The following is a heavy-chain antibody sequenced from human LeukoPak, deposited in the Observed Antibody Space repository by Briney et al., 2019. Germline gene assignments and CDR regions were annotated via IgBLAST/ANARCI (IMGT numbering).Heavy chain of an antibody. V-gene: IGHV3-23*01. CDR3: ASNILTGYYPDFFDY. CDR2: ISDNGGNT. D-gene: IGHD3-9*01. CDR1: GFTFSSYA. Sequence: GGSLRLSCAAFGFTFSSYAMNWVRQAPGKGLEWVSAISDNGGNTYYADSVKGRFTISRDNSKNTLYLQMSSLRAEDTAVYYCASNILTGYYPDFFDYWGQGTLVTVSS. J-gene: IGHJ4*02.